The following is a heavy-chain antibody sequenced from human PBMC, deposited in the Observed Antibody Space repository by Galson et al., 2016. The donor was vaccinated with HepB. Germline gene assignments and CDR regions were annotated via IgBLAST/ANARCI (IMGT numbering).Heavy chain of an antibody. CDR3: AKVGDTATIDY. CDR1: GFSFSDHY. V-gene: IGHV3-72*01. CDR2: IRNKARRYST. Sequence: SLRLSCAVSGFSFSDHYVDWVRQAPGKGLQWVGRIRNKARRYSTEYAASVRGRCTISRDDSKSSLYLQMNSLKTEDTAMYYCAKVGDTATIDYWGQGILVTVSS. J-gene: IGHJ4*02. D-gene: IGHD5-18*01.